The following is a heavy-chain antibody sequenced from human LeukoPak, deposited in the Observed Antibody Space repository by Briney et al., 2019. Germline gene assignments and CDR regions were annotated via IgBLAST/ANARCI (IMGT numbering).Heavy chain of an antibody. CDR1: GGSMSSSSYY. CDR2: IYYGGSA. D-gene: IGHD3-22*01. V-gene: IGHV4-39*01. J-gene: IGHJ4*02. CDR3: ASPYYYDSSGSLYYFDY. Sequence: PSETLSLTCTVSGGSMSSSSYYWGWLHQPPGKGLEWVGSIYYGGSAYYNPSLESRLAISVDTSMNQFSLKLNSVTAADTAVYYCASPYYYDSSGSLYYFDYWGQGTLVTVSS.